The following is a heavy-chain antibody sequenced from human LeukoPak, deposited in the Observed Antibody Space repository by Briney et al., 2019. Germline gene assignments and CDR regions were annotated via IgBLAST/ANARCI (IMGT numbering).Heavy chain of an antibody. Sequence: PSETLSLTCTVSGGSIRSYYWSWIRQPPGKGLEWIGYIHYCGSTSCNPSLKSRVTISVDTSNNQFSLKLSSVTAADTAVYYCARYGSGTYSLDYWGQGTLVTVSS. CDR1: GGSIRSYY. CDR3: ARYGSGTYSLDY. D-gene: IGHD3-10*01. J-gene: IGHJ4*02. V-gene: IGHV4-59*01. CDR2: IHYCGST.